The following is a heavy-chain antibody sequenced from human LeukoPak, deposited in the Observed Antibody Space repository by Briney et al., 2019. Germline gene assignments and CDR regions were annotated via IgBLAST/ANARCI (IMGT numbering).Heavy chain of an antibody. V-gene: IGHV3-7*01. CDR2: INSDGSEK. Sequence: GGSLRLSCAASGFPFTSHWLSWFRQSPGRGLEWVAHINSDGSEKNYVDSVRGRFTISRDNARNSQFLQMNSLRAEDTAVYYCASGGGWVFFNWGQGTLVTVSS. D-gene: IGHD6-19*01. CDR1: GFPFTSHW. J-gene: IGHJ4*02. CDR3: ASGGGWVFFN.